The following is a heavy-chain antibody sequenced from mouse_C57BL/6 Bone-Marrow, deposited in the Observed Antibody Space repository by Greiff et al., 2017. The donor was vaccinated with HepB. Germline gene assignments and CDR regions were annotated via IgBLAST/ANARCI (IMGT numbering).Heavy chain of an antibody. J-gene: IGHJ4*01. D-gene: IGHD2-1*01. Sequence: VQLKESGPGLVQPSQSLSITCTVSGFSLTSYGVHWVRQSPGKGLEWLGVIWRGGSTDYNAAFMSRLSITKDNSKSQVFFKMNSLQADDTAIYYCAKTSYGNYGGGAMDYWGQGTSVTVSS. V-gene: IGHV2-5*01. CDR3: AKTSYGNYGGGAMDY. CDR1: GFSLTSYG. CDR2: IWRGGST.